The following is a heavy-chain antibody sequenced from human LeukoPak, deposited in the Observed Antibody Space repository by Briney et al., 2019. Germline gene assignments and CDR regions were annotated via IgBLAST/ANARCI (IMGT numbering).Heavy chain of an antibody. V-gene: IGHV3-15*01. D-gene: IGHD1-7*01. J-gene: IGHJ6*03. Sequence: GGSLRLSCAGSGFTFSNAWMRWVRQAPGKGLEWVGRIKSKTDGGTTDYAAPVKGRFTISRDDSKNTLYLQMNSLKTEDTAVYYCTTRLGNYVGSDYYYYYMDVWGKGTTVTVSS. CDR1: GFTFSNAW. CDR3: TTRLGNYVGSDYYYYYMDV. CDR2: IKSKTDGGTT.